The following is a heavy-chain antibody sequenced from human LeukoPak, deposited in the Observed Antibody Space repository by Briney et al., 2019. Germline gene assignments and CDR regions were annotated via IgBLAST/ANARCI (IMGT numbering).Heavy chain of an antibody. CDR2: ISFDGVTT. CDR1: GFTFDDYT. D-gene: IGHD3-10*01. V-gene: IGHV3-43*01. CDR3: ARGNTMVRGGVFDY. J-gene: IGHJ4*02. Sequence: PGGSLRLSCAASGFTFDDYTMHWVRQGPGTGLEWVSLISFDGVTTHYADSVKGRFTISRDNSKNTLYLQMNSLRAEDTAVYYCARGNTMVRGGVFDYWGQGTLVTVSS.